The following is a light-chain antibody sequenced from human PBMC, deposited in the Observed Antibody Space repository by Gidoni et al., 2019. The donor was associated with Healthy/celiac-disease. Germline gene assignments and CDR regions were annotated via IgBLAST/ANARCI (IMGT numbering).Light chain of an antibody. J-gene: IGKJ2*01. CDR2: WAS. V-gene: IGKV4-1*01. Sequence: DIVMTQSPDSLAVSLGERATINCKSSQSVLYSSNNKNYLAWYQQKPGQPPKLPIYWASTRESGVHDRFSGSGSGTDFTLTISSLQAEDVAVYYCQQYYSTPYTFGQGTKLEIK. CDR3: QQYYSTPYT. CDR1: QSVLYSSNNKNY.